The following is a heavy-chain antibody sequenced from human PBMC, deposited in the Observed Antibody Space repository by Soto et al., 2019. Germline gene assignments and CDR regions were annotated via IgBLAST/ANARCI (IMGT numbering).Heavy chain of an antibody. V-gene: IGHV3-23*01. J-gene: IGHJ6*03. Sequence: GGSLILSCAASGFTFSSYSMSWVRQAPGKGLEWVSAISGSGGSTYYADSVKGRFTISRDNSKNTLYLQMNSLRAEDTAVYYCAKEAIFGVVTYYYYYMDVWGKGTTVTVSS. D-gene: IGHD3-3*01. CDR1: GFTFSSYS. CDR3: AKEAIFGVVTYYYYYMDV. CDR2: ISGSGGST.